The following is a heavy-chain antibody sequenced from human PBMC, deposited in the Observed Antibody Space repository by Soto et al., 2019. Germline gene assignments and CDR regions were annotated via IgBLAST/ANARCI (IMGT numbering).Heavy chain of an antibody. Sequence: ASVKVSCKASGYTFTNYGITWVRQAPGQGLEWMGWISAYNGDTHYTQRLQGRVTMTTDTSTSTAYMELRGLRSGDTAVYYCARVRRLVGYFYYYMDVWGKGTTVTVSS. V-gene: IGHV1-18*01. J-gene: IGHJ6*03. CDR3: ARVRRLVGYFYYYMDV. CDR1: GYTFTNYG. D-gene: IGHD6-6*01. CDR2: ISAYNGDT.